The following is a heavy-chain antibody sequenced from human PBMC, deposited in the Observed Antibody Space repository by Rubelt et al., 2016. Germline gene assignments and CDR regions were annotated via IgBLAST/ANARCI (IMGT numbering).Heavy chain of an antibody. CDR2: INAGNGNT. CDR3: ARDKEWLATRGFQNWFDP. D-gene: IGHD6-19*01. Sequence: QVQLVQSGAEVKKPGASVKVSCKASGYTFTSYAMHWVRQAPGQRLEWMGWINAGNGNTKYSQKFQGSVTITRDTSASTAYMELSSLRSEDTAVYYCARDKEWLATRGFQNWFDPWGQGTLVTVSS. V-gene: IGHV1-3*01. J-gene: IGHJ5*02. CDR1: GYTFTSYA.